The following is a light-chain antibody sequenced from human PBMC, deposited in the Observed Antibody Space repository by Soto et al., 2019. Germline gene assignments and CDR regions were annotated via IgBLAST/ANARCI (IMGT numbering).Light chain of an antibody. CDR1: QSVSNN. V-gene: IGKV3-15*01. CDR2: GAS. J-gene: IGKJ2*01. CDR3: QHYNNWPQYT. Sequence: EIVMTQSPATLSVSPGERATLSCRASQSVSNNLAWYQHRPGQAPRLLIYGASTRATGIPDRFSGSGSGIEFTLTIASLQSEDFAMYYCQHYNNWPQYTFGQGTKLEIK.